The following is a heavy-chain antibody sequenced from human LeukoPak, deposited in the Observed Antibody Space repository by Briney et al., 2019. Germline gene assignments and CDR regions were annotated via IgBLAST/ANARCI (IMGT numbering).Heavy chain of an antibody. J-gene: IGHJ4*02. D-gene: IGHD4-17*01. V-gene: IGHV3-66*01. CDR1: GFTVTSNY. CDR3: ASKLTSGY. Sequence: PGGSLRPSCVVSGFTVTSNYMSWVRQAPGKGLEWVSVIYSGGTTNYADSVKGRFTVYRDNSKNTLYLQMNSLRAEDTAVYYCASKLTSGYWGQGTLVTVSS. CDR2: IYSGGTT.